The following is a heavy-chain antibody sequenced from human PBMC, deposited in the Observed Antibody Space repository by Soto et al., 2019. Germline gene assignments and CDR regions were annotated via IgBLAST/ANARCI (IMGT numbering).Heavy chain of an antibody. CDR2: ISAYNGTT. CDR1: GYTFSNIG. J-gene: IGHJ4*01. V-gene: IGHV1-18*01. CDR3: ARGGTLIDY. D-gene: IGHD3-16*01. Sequence: ALVKVHCKASGYTFSNIGISWVRQDPGPGLEWMRWISAYNGTTNYPQKLKGRVTKTQKTFTRTAYMEVRSLIFDATAVDYCARGGTLIDYWG.